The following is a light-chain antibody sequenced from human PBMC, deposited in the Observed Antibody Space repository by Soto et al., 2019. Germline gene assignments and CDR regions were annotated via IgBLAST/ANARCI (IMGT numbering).Light chain of an antibody. Sequence: VLTQSPATLSLSPGEIATLSCRASQNVGTFLAWYQLKPGQAPRLVIFDASNRAAGIPDRFSGSGSGTDFTLTISGLEPEDFALYYCLQRNNWPPWTFGQGTKVDIK. CDR2: DAS. CDR3: LQRNNWPPWT. V-gene: IGKV3-11*01. J-gene: IGKJ1*01. CDR1: QNVGTF.